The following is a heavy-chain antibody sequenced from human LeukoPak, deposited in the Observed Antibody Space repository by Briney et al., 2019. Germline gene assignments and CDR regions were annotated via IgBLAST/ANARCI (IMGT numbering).Heavy chain of an antibody. CDR2: INQDGTEK. J-gene: IGHJ4*02. Sequence: AGGSLRLSCAASGFTFSSYWMSWGRQAPGEGLEWVAKINQDGTEKAYVDSVRGRFTISRDNAKNSLYLQMNSLRAEDTAVYYCARDRYFDWPEDFDYWGQGTLVTVSS. CDR3: ARDRYFDWPEDFDY. CDR1: GFTFSSYW. D-gene: IGHD3-9*01. V-gene: IGHV3-7*01.